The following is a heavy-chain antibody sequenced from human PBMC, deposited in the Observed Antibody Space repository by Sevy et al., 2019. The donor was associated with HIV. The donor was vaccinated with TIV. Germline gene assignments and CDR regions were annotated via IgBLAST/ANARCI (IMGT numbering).Heavy chain of an antibody. CDR1: GFSFSYYG. D-gene: IGHD1-26*01. Sequence: GGSLRLSCTGSGFSFSYYGIHWVRQAPGKGLDWVALISHDGINEYYADSVKGRFTISRENSKNTVYLEMNRLRNEDTGIHFCANAYSGSYSHSYLYALDVWGQGTTVTVSS. CDR2: ISHDGINE. J-gene: IGHJ6*02. V-gene: IGHV3-30*18. CDR3: ANAYSGSYSHSYLYALDV.